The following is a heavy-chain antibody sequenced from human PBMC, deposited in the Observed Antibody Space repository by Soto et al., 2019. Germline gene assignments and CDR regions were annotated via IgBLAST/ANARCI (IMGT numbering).Heavy chain of an antibody. J-gene: IGHJ4*02. CDR1: GFTFSNAW. D-gene: IGHD6-19*01. Sequence: GGSLRLSCAASGFTFSNAWMSWVRQAPGKGLEWVGRIKSKADGGTTDYAAPVKGRFTISRDDSKNTLYLQMNSLKTEDTAVYYGSTVGNSGGSVDYWGQGTLVTASS. CDR3: STVGNSGGSVDY. V-gene: IGHV3-15*01. CDR2: IKSKADGGTT.